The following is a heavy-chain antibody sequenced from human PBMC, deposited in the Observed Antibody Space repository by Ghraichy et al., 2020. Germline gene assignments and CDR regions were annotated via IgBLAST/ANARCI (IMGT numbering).Heavy chain of an antibody. Sequence: GGSLRLSCAASGFTFSSYWMHWVRQAPGKGLVWVSRINSDGSSTSYADSVKGRFTSSRDNAKNTLYLQMNSLRAEDTAVYYCARDMAAAVPGYWGQGTLVTVSS. CDR2: INSDGSST. V-gene: IGHV3-74*01. CDR1: GFTFSSYW. D-gene: IGHD6-13*01. CDR3: ARDMAAAVPGY. J-gene: IGHJ4*02.